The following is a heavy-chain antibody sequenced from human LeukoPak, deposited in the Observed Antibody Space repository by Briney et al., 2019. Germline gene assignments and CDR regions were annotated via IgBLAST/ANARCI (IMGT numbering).Heavy chain of an antibody. Sequence: ASVKVSCKASGGTFTSYYMHWVRQAPGQGLEWMGIINPSGGSTSYAQKFQGRVTMTRDTSTSTVYMELSSLRSEDTAVYYCAREPATTIYYYYYGMDVWGQGTTVTVSS. D-gene: IGHD1-26*01. V-gene: IGHV1-46*01. CDR2: INPSGGST. CDR1: GGTFTSYY. CDR3: AREPATTIYYYYYGMDV. J-gene: IGHJ6*02.